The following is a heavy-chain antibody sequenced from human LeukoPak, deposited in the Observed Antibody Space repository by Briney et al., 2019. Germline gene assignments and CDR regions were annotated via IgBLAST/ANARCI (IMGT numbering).Heavy chain of an antibody. CDR3: ARDRYGDYHARFDY. CDR1: GYTFTSYA. V-gene: IGHV1-3*01. D-gene: IGHD4-17*01. J-gene: IGHJ4*02. CDR2: INAGNGNT. Sequence: ASVKVSCKASGYTFTSYATHWVRQAPGQRLEWMGWINAGNGNTKYSQKFQGRVTITKDTSASTAYMELSSLRSEDTAVYYCARDRYGDYHARFDYWGQGTLVTVSS.